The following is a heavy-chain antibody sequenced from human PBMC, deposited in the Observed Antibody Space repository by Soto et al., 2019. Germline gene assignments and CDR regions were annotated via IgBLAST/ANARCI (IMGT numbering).Heavy chain of an antibody. CDR1: GGSISSGGYY. CDR3: ARGVLH. D-gene: IGHD3-16*01. J-gene: IGHJ4*02. Sequence: QVQLQESGPGLVKPSQTLSLTCTVSGGSISSGGYYWSWIRQHPGKGLEWIGSIYYSGSTYYNPSLTTRVTVSVGPSKTQSSLKLSSVTAADTAVYNCARGVLHWGQGTLVTVSS. CDR2: IYYSGST. V-gene: IGHV4-31*03.